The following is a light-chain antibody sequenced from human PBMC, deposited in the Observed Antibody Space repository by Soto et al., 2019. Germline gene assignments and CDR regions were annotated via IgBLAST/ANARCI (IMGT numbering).Light chain of an antibody. CDR1: ESISSY. Sequence: EIVLTQSPATLSLSPGERATLSCRASESISSYLAWYQQRPGQAPSLLIYDASNRATGIPARVSGSGSRTDRTLTIDNLDPEEFAVYYCQQRSKWPLTFGGGTKVEI. V-gene: IGKV3-11*01. J-gene: IGKJ4*02. CDR3: QQRSKWPLT. CDR2: DAS.